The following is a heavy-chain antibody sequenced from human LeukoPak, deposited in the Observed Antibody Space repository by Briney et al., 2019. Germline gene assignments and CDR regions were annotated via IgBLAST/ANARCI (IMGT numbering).Heavy chain of an antibody. Sequence: ASVKVSCKASGYTFTGYYMHWVRQAPGQGLEWMGWINPNSGGTNYAQKFQGRVTMTRDTSISTVYMELSRLRSEDTAVYYCARAHDYGEGCDFWGKGTLVTVSS. CDR3: ARAHDYGEGCDF. CDR1: GYTFTGYY. V-gene: IGHV1-2*02. D-gene: IGHD4-17*01. J-gene: IGHJ4*02. CDR2: INPNSGGT.